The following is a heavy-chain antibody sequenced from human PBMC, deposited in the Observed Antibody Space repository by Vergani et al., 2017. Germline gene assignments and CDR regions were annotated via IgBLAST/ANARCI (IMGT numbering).Heavy chain of an antibody. Sequence: QVQLVESGGGVVQPGRSLRLSCAASGFTFSSYAMHWVRQAPGKGLEWVAVISYDGSNKYYVDSVKGRFTISRDNSKNTLYLQMNSLRAEDTAVYYCATDSRKLLWFGESSARFDPWGQGTLVTVSS. CDR3: ATDSRKLLWFGESSARFDP. CDR1: GFTFSSYA. J-gene: IGHJ5*02. V-gene: IGHV3-30*04. CDR2: ISYDGSNK. D-gene: IGHD3-10*01.